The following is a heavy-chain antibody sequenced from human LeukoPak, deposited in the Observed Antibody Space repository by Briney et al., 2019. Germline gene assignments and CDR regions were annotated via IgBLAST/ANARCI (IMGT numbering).Heavy chain of an antibody. D-gene: IGHD3-10*01. CDR1: GGSISSYY. J-gene: IGHJ4*02. CDR2: IYYSGST. CDR3: ARGQTLLWLGEVPHFDY. Sequence: SETLSLTCTVSGGSISSYYWSWIRQPPGKGLEWIGYIYYSGSTNYNPSLKSRVTISVDTSKNQFSLKLSSVTAADTAVYYCARGQTLLWLGEVPHFDYWGQGTLVTVSS. V-gene: IGHV4-59*01.